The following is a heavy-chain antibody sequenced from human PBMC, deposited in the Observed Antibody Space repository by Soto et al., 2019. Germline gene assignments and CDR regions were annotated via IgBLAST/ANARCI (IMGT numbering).Heavy chain of an antibody. CDR1: GFTFSSYS. J-gene: IGHJ3*02. Sequence: GGSLRLSCAASGFTFSSYSMNWVRQAPGKGLEWVSYISSSSSTIYYADSVKGRFTISRDNAKNSLYLQMNSLRDEDTAVYYCARDWRERWLQFTDAFDIWGQGIMVTVSS. D-gene: IGHD5-12*01. CDR3: ARDWRERWLQFTDAFDI. V-gene: IGHV3-48*02. CDR2: ISSSSSTI.